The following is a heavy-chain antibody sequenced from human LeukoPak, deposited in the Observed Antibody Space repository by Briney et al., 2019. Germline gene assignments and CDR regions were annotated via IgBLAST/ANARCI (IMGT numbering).Heavy chain of an antibody. CDR3: ARAYYYDSRGGTYFQH. CDR1: GYTFTSFD. J-gene: IGHJ1*01. D-gene: IGHD3-22*01. Sequence: GASVKVSCKASGYTFTSFDINWVRQATGQGLEWMGWMNPNSGNTGHAQKFQGRVTMTRNTSISTAYMELSSLRSEDTAVYYCARAYYYDSRGGTYFQHWGQGTLVTVSS. CDR2: MNPNSGNT. V-gene: IGHV1-8*01.